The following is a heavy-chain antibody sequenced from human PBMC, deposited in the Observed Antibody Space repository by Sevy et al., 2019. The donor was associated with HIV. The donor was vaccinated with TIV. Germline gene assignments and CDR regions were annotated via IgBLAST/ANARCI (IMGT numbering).Heavy chain of an antibody. CDR1: GDSVSSNSAA. CDR3: ARDTEQLVANYYYYYMDV. Sequence: SQTLSLTCAISGDSVSSNSAAWNWIRQSPSRGLEWLGRTYYRSKWYNDYAVSVKSRITINPDTSKNQFSLQLNSVTPEDTAVYYCARDTEQLVANYYYYYMDVWGKGTTVTVSS. D-gene: IGHD6-6*01. CDR2: TYYRSKWYN. J-gene: IGHJ6*03. V-gene: IGHV6-1*01.